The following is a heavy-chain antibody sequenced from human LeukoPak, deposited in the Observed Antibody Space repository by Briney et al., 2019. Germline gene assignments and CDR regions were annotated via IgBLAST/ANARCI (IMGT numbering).Heavy chain of an antibody. CDR2: INSDGSST. CDR3: AKAASKRTDYGDYAFYYYMDV. V-gene: IGHV3-74*01. D-gene: IGHD4-17*01. CDR1: GFTFSSYW. J-gene: IGHJ6*03. Sequence: GGSLRLSCAASGFTFSSYWMHWVRQAPGKGLVWVSRINSDGSSTSYADSVKGRFTISRDDSKNTLYLQMNSLRAEDTAVYYCAKAASKRTDYGDYAFYYYMDVWGKGTTVTISS.